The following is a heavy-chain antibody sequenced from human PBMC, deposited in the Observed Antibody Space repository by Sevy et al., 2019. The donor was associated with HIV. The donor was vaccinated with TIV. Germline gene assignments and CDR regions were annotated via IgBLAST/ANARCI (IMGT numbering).Heavy chain of an antibody. Sequence: GGSLRLSCVASGFTFSRYVMRWVRQAPGKGLEWVAIISYDGSNKYYADSVKGRFTISRDNSKNTLYLQMNSLRPEDTAVYYCAKQRGPPVTTVTTFYYYGMDVWGQGTTVTVSS. CDR1: GFTFSRYV. CDR3: AKQRGPPVTTVTTFYYYGMDV. CDR2: ISYDGSNK. D-gene: IGHD4-4*01. V-gene: IGHV3-30*18. J-gene: IGHJ6*02.